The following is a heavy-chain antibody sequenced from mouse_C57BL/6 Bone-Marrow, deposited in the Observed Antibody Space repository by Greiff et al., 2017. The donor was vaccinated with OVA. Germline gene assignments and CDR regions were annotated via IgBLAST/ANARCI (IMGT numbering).Heavy chain of an antibody. V-gene: IGHV1-15*01. CDR2: IDPETGGT. CDR1: GYTFTDYD. D-gene: IGHD2-5*01. CDR3: TRGYSNYYAMDY. J-gene: IGHJ4*01. Sequence: QVQLKESGAELVRPGASVTLSCKASGYTFTDYDMHWVKQTPVHGLEWIGAIDPETGGTAYNQKFKGKAILTADKSSSTAYMELRSLTSEDSAIDDCTRGYSNYYAMDYWGQGTSVTVSS.